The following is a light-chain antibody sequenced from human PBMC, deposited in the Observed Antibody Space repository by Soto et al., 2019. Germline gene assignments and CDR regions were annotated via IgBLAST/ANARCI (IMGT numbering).Light chain of an antibody. Sequence: SVLTQPASVSGSPGQSITISCTATSSDVGDYNSVSWYQQHPGKAPKLIIYEVSNRPSGLSNRFSGSKSGNTASLTISGLQAEDEADYYCSSYTGNNTLYVFGHGTKV. V-gene: IGLV2-14*01. J-gene: IGLJ1*01. CDR3: SSYTGNNTLYV. CDR2: EVS. CDR1: SSDVGDYNS.